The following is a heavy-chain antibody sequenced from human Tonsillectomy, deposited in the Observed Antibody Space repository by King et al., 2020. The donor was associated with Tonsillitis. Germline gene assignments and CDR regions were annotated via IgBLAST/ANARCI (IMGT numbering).Heavy chain of an antibody. CDR1: GGSISSFY. D-gene: IGHD1-26*01. CDR3: ARDLRRYRVGPWQYSGNLSPAHHDGFDI. CDR2: IYYSGST. V-gene: IGHV4-59*01. J-gene: IGHJ3*02. Sequence: QLQESGPGLVKPSETLSLTCTVSGGSISSFYWSWIRQPPGKGLEWIGYIYYSGSTNYNPSLKSRVTISVDTSKNQFSLKLTSVTAADTAVYYCARDLRRYRVGPWQYSGNLSPAHHDGFDIWGQGTMVTVSS.